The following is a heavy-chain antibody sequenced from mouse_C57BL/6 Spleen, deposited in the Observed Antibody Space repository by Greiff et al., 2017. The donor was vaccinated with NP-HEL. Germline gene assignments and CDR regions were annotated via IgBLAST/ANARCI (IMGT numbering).Heavy chain of an antibody. CDR3: AMDYYGSSIYFDY. V-gene: IGHV1-82*01. CDR1: GYAFSSSW. CDR2: IYPGDGDT. D-gene: IGHD1-1*01. J-gene: IGHJ2*01. Sequence: QVQLQQSGPELVKPGASVKISCKASGYAFSSSWMNWVKQRPGKGLEWIGRIYPGDGDTNYNGKFKGKATLTADKSSSTAYMQLSSLTSEDSAVYFCAMDYYGSSIYFDYWGQGTTLTVSS.